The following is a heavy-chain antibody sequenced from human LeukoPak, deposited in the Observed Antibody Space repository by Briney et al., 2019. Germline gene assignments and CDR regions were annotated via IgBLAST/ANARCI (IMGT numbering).Heavy chain of an antibody. D-gene: IGHD4-17*01. J-gene: IGHJ5*02. V-gene: IGHV3-49*04. CDR3: TREVVHDYVPMYNWFGP. CDR1: GFTVSSNY. CDR2: IRSKAYGGTT. Sequence: GGSLKLSCAASGFTVSSNYMSWVRQAPGKGLEWVGFIRSKAYGGTTEYAASVKGRFTISRDDSKSIAYLQMNSLKTEDTAVYYCTREVVHDYVPMYNWFGPWGQGTLVTVSS.